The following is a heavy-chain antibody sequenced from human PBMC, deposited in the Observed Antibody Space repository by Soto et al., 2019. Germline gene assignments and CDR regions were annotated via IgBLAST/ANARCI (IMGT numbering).Heavy chain of an antibody. CDR1: GGTFSSYA. D-gene: IGHD4-17*01. CDR2: IIPIFGTA. Sequence: QVQLVQSGAEVKKPGSSVKVSCKASGGTFSSYAISWVRQAPGQGLEWMGGIIPIFGTANYAQKFQGRVPITADESTSTAYMELSSLRSEDTAVYYCARPKTTVVTESGGGFDYWGQGTLVTVSS. CDR3: ARPKTTVVTESGGGFDY. J-gene: IGHJ4*02. V-gene: IGHV1-69*01.